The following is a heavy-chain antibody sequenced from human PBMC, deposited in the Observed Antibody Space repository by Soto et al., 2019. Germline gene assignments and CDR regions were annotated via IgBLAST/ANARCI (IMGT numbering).Heavy chain of an antibody. V-gene: IGHV1-2*02. D-gene: IGHD3-3*02. CDR2: IGPESGAT. CDR3: GRGRSGQIVIFY. J-gene: IGHJ4*02. CDR1: GYTFTGHY. Sequence: ASVKVSCKTSGYTFTGHYIHWVRQAPQQGPEWMGEIGPESGATRYAQRFRGRVTMTMDTSITTVYMELKNLSPDDTAVYYCGRGRSGQIVIFYWGQGTPVTVSS.